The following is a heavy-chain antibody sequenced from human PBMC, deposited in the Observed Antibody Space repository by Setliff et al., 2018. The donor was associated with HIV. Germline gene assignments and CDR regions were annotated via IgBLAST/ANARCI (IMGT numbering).Heavy chain of an antibody. CDR3: AKDRTMIVVVPMPPSDAFDI. CDR2: ISGSGGST. J-gene: IGHJ3*02. D-gene: IGHD3-22*01. Sequence: GGSLRLSCAASGFTFSSYAMSWVRQAPGKGLEWVSAISGSGGSTYYADSVKGRFTIVRDNSKNTLYLQMNSLRAEDTAVYYCAKDRTMIVVVPMPPSDAFDIWGQGTMVTVSS. CDR1: GFTFSSYA. V-gene: IGHV3-23*01.